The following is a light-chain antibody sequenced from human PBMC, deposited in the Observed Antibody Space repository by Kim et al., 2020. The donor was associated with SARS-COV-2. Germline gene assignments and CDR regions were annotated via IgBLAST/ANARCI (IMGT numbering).Light chain of an antibody. Sequence: SLSPGESAPLSCRASQSVSSYLAWYQQKPGQAPRLLLYDASNRSTGIPARFSGIGSGTDFTLTISSLEPEDFAVYYCQQRSNWPYSFGQGTKLEI. J-gene: IGKJ2*03. CDR3: QQRSNWPYS. CDR2: DAS. CDR1: QSVSSY. V-gene: IGKV3-11*01.